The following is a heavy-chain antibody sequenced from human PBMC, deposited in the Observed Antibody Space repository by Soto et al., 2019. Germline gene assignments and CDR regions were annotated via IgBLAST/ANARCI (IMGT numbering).Heavy chain of an antibody. V-gene: IGHV3-30*12. J-gene: IGHJ4*01. Sequence: PRGSLRLSCVLSGGIFSDYGMHWVRQAPGRGLQWLAIIINNGFIKYYADSVEGRFTMSRDNAKNSLYLQMDSLRAEDTAVYYCARDSGYGSVNSVNHYLDYWGHGTLVTVSS. CDR3: ARDSGYGSVNSVNHYLDY. D-gene: IGHD3-10*01. CDR1: GGIFSDYG. CDR2: IINNGFIK.